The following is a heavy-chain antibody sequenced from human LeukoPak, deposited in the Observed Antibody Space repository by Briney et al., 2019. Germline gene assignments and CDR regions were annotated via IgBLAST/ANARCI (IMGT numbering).Heavy chain of an antibody. Sequence: GGSLRLSCAASGFTFSSYAMSWVRQAPGKGLEWVSAISGSGGGTYYADSVRGRFTISRDNSKNTLYLQMNSLRAEDTAVYYCAKSSSSYSSSWLVDYWGQGTLVTVSS. CDR1: GFTFSSYA. CDR2: ISGSGGGT. D-gene: IGHD6-13*01. J-gene: IGHJ4*02. CDR3: AKSSSSYSSSWLVDY. V-gene: IGHV3-23*01.